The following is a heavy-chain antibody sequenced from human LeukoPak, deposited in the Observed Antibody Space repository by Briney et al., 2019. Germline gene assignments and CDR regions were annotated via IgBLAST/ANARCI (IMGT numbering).Heavy chain of an antibody. J-gene: IGHJ4*02. D-gene: IGHD6-13*01. CDR1: GFTFSSYA. CDR3: ARGVAVSSRIAAV. Sequence: GGSLRLSCAASGFTFSSYAMSWVRQAPGKGLEWVSAINGGGGTTSYADSVKGRFTISRDNSKDTLYLQTNSLRAEDTAVYYCARGVAVSSRIAAVWGQGTLVTVSS. V-gene: IGHV3-23*01. CDR2: INGGGGTT.